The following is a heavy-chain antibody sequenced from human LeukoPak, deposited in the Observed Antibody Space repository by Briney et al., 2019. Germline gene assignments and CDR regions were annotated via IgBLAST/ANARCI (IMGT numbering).Heavy chain of an antibody. V-gene: IGHV3-48*02. CDR3: ARVRIQDSSGYYFDY. CDR2: ISSSSNTI. J-gene: IGHJ4*02. CDR1: GFTFSVYS. Sequence: GGPLRLSCAASGFTFSVYSMDWVRQAPGKGLEWVSYISSSSNTIYYADSVKGRFTISRDNAKNSLYLQMNSLRDEDTAVYFCARVRIQDSSGYYFDYWGQGTLVTVSS. D-gene: IGHD3-22*01.